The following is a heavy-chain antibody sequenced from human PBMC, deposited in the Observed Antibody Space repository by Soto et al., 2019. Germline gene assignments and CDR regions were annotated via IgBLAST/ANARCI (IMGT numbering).Heavy chain of an antibody. CDR1: GFTFSSYA. CDR2: ISYDGSNK. Sequence: QVQLVESGGGVVQPGRSLRLSCAASGFTFSSYAMHWVRQAPGKGLEWVAVISYDGSNKYYADSVKGRFTISRDNSKNPVNLQMNSLRAGDTAVYYCARGGNERAEPPFDYWGQGTLVTVSS. V-gene: IGHV3-30-3*01. J-gene: IGHJ4*02. D-gene: IGHD2-8*01. CDR3: ARGGNERAEPPFDY.